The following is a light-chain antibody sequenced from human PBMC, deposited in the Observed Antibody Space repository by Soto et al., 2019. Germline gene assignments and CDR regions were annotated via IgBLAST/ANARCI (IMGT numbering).Light chain of an antibody. CDR1: SSNIGAGYD. CDR2: GST. CDR3: QSYDSSLYVV. V-gene: IGLV1-40*01. J-gene: IGLJ2*01. Sequence: QSALTQPPSVSGAPGQRVTISCTGSSSNIGAGYDVHWYQQLPGAAPRLLIYGSTNRPSGVPDRFSGSKSGTSASLAITGLQAEDEADYYCQSYDSSLYVVFGGGTKLTVL.